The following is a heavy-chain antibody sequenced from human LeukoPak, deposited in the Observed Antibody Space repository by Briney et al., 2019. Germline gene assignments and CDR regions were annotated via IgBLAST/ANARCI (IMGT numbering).Heavy chain of an antibody. CDR3: AKGAGYSGHDLSSYFDY. J-gene: IGHJ4*02. CDR2: ISGSAGGT. D-gene: IGHD5-12*01. V-gene: IGHV3-23*01. Sequence: GGSLRLSCAASEFTFSSYAMSWVRQAPGKGLEWVSGISGSAGGTYYADSVKGRFTISRDNSKNTLYLLMHSLRAEDTAVYYCAKGAGYSGHDLSSYFDYWGQGILVTVSS. CDR1: EFTFSSYA.